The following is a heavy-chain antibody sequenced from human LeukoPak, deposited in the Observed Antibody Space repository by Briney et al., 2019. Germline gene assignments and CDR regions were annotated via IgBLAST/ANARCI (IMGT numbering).Heavy chain of an antibody. D-gene: IGHD6-19*01. CDR1: GFTFSSYE. CDR3: ARASAVAGSFDY. V-gene: IGHV3-48*03. Sequence: GGSLRLSCAASGFTFSSYEMNWVRQAPGKGLEWVSYISSSGSTIHYADSVKGRFTISRDNAKNSLYLQMNSLRAEDTAVYYCARASAVAGSFDYWGQGTLVTVSS. J-gene: IGHJ4*02. CDR2: ISSSGSTI.